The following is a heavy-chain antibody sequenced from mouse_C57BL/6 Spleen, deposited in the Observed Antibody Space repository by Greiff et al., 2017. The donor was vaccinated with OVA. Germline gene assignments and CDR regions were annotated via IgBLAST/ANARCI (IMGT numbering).Heavy chain of an antibody. CDR3: ARLSSYTPEFAY. Sequence: EVQLQQSGPELVKPGASVKMSCKASGYTFTDYNMHWVKQSHGKSLEWIGYINPNNGGTSYNQKFKGKATLTVNKSSSTAYMELRSLTSEDSAVYYCARLSSYTPEFAYWGQGTLVTVSA. CDR2: INPNNGGT. D-gene: IGHD1-1*01. J-gene: IGHJ3*01. CDR1: GYTFTDYN. V-gene: IGHV1-22*01.